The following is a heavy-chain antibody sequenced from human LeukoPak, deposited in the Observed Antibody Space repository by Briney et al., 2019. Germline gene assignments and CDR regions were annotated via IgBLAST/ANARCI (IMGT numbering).Heavy chain of an antibody. CDR1: GFTFSSYA. D-gene: IGHD3-16*01. Sequence: GGSLRLSCAASGFTFSSYAMSWVRQAPGKGLEGVSAISGTATSTYYVVSVKGRFTISRDNSKNTLYLQMNSLRAEDTAIYYCAKVRAWGAFAYGGQGTVVTVSS. J-gene: IGHJ4*02. CDR2: ISGTATST. V-gene: IGHV3-23*01. CDR3: AKVRAWGAFAY.